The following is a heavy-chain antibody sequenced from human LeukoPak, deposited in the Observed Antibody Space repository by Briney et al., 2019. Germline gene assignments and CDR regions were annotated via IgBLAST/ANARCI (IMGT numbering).Heavy chain of an antibody. CDR1: GYTFTSYD. J-gene: IGHJ4*02. CDR3: ARELGSSRNY. Sequence: GALVKVSCKASGYTFTSYDINWVRQATGQGLKWMGWMNPNSGNTGYAQKFQGRVTITRNTSISTAYMELSSLRSGDTAVYYCARELGSSRNYWGQGTLVTVSS. CDR2: MNPNSGNT. V-gene: IGHV1-8*03. D-gene: IGHD6-6*01.